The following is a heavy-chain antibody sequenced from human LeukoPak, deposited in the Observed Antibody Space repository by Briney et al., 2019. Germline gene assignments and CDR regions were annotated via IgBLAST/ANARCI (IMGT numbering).Heavy chain of an antibody. CDR1: GFTFDDYG. CDR2: INLSSSSR. V-gene: IGHV3-20*04. J-gene: IGHJ4*02. Sequence: GGSLRLSXAASGFTFDDYGMSWVRQSPGKGLEWVSGINLSSSSRCYADSVKGRFTISRDSAKKFLYLQMNTLRVEDTALYYCARVDRSADYSLDYWGQGSLVTVSS. D-gene: IGHD3-22*01. CDR3: ARVDRSADYSLDY.